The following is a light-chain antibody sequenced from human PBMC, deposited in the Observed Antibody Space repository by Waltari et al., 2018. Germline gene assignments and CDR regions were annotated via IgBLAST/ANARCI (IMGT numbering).Light chain of an antibody. V-gene: IGLV2-23*02. CDR1: SSDVGGYNY. CDR2: DVS. Sequence: QSALTQPASVSGSPGQSITISCTGTSSDVGGYNYVSWYQQHPGKAPKLIIYDVSKRPSGVANRFSGSKSGNTASLTISGLQAEDEADYDCCSYAGSSTVFGGGTKLTVL. CDR3: CSYAGSSTV. J-gene: IGLJ3*02.